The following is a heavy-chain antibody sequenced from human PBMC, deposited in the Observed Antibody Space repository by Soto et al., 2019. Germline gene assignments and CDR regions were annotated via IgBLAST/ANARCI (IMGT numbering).Heavy chain of an antibody. V-gene: IGHV3-64D*06. CDR2: ISSDGDIT. D-gene: IGHD3-9*01. CDR1: GFTFSEYS. CDR3: VKVSTFYDILTGYYSTNFFDP. J-gene: IGHJ5*02. Sequence: GGSLRLSCSASGFTFSEYSMHWVRQAPGKGLQYVSTISSDGDITYYSDSVKGRFTISRDNSKNTLCLQINSLRPEDTAVYYCVKVSTFYDILTGYYSTNFFDPWGQGTLVTVSS.